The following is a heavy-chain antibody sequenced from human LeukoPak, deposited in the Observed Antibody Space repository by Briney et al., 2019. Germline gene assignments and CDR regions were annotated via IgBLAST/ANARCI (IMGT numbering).Heavy chain of an antibody. V-gene: IGHV1-18*01. Sequence: GASVKVSCKASGYTFTSYGISWVRQAPGQGLEWMGWISAYNGNTNYAQKLQGRVTITKDTSTSTAYMELRSLRSDDTAVYYCARISPYYYDSSGYYEDYWGQGTLVTVSS. D-gene: IGHD3-22*01. CDR2: ISAYNGNT. CDR3: ARISPYYYDSSGYYEDY. J-gene: IGHJ4*02. CDR1: GYTFTSYG.